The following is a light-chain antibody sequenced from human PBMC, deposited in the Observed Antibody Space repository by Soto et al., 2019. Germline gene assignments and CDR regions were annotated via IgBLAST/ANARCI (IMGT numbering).Light chain of an antibody. CDR2: YGS. V-gene: IGKV1-5*01. J-gene: IGKJ1*01. CDR3: QQYKGYPWT. CDR1: QSISTW. Sequence: DIQMTQSPSTLSASVGDSVTITCRASQSISTWLVWYQQKPGQAPQVLIYYGSFVENGVSSRFSGSGSGTDITLTISSLQPHDFASYDCQQYKGYPWTFGQGTKVEI.